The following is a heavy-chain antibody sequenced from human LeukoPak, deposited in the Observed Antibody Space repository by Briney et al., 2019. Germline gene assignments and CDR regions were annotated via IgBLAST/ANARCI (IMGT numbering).Heavy chain of an antibody. Sequence: SGPTLVNPTQTLTLTCTFSGFSLSISGMCVSWIRKPPGKALEWLARIDWNDDKYYSTSLKTRLTISKDTSKNQVVLTMTNMDPVDTATYYCARIRRDLNYYGSGSSYFDYWGQGTLATVSS. CDR1: GFSLSISGMC. V-gene: IGHV2-70*11. CDR3: ARIRRDLNYYGSGSSYFDY. J-gene: IGHJ4*02. CDR2: IDWNDDK. D-gene: IGHD3-10*01.